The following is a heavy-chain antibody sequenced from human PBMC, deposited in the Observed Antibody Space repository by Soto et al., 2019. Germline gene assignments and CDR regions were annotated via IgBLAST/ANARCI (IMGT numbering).Heavy chain of an antibody. D-gene: IGHD2-2*01. CDR1: GFTFSSYA. CDR2: ISGSGGTT. Sequence: GSLRLSCAASGFTFSSYAMSWVRQAPGKGLEWVSVISGSGGTTYYADSVKGRFTISRDNSKNTLYLQMISLRAEDTAVYYCAKPNLYCSSTSCYDYWGQGTLVTVSS. CDR3: AKPNLYCSSTSCYDY. V-gene: IGHV3-23*01. J-gene: IGHJ4*02.